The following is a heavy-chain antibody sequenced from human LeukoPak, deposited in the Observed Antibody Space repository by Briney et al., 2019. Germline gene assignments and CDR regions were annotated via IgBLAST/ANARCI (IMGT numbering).Heavy chain of an antibody. CDR1: GGTFSSYA. V-gene: IGHV1-69*05. CDR3: ASGSYHQYYFDY. Sequence: SVKVSCKASGGTFSSYAISWVRQAPGQGLERMGGIIPIFGTANYAQKFQGRVMITTDESTSTAYMELSSLRSEDTAVYYCASGSYHQYYFDYWGQGTLVTVSS. D-gene: IGHD1-26*01. CDR2: IIPIFGTA. J-gene: IGHJ4*02.